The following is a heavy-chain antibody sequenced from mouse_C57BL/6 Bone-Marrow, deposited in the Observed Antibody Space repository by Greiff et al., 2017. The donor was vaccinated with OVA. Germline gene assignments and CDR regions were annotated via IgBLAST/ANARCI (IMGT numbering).Heavy chain of an antibody. CDR1: GFTFSDYG. D-gene: IGHD4-1*01. V-gene: IGHV5-15*01. Sequence: EVKLVESGGGLVQPGGSLKLSCAASGFTFSDYGMAWVRQAPRKGPEWVAFISTLAYSISYADTVTGRFTISRENAKNTLYLEMSSLRAEDTAMYYCARRNWDSSLDYWGQGTTLTVSS. CDR2: ISTLAYSI. J-gene: IGHJ2*01. CDR3: ARRNWDSSLDY.